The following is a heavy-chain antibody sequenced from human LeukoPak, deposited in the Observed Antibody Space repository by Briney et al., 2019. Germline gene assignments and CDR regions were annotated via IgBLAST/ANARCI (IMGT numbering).Heavy chain of an antibody. CDR3: AKRAVAGIMGWYFDL. Sequence: PGGSLRLSCAASGFTFSSYAMSWFLQAPGKGLEWVSAISGSGGSTYYADSVKGWFTISRDNSKNTLYLQMNSLRAEDTAVYYCAKRAVAGIMGWYFDLWGRGTLVAVSS. D-gene: IGHD6-19*01. J-gene: IGHJ2*01. V-gene: IGHV3-23*01. CDR2: ISGSGGST. CDR1: GFTFSSYA.